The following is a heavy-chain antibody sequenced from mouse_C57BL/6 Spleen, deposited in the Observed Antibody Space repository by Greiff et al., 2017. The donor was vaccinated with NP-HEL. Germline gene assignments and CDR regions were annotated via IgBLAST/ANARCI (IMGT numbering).Heavy chain of an antibody. J-gene: IGHJ3*01. CDR2: ISSGSSTI. CDR1: GFTFSDYG. CDR3: ARRFAY. V-gene: IGHV5-17*01. Sequence: EVQLMESGGGLVKPGGSLKLSCAASGFTFSDYGMHWVRQAPEKGLEWVAYISSGSSTIYYADTVKGRFTISRDNAKNTLFLQMTSLRSEDTAMYYCARRFAYWGQGTLVTVSA.